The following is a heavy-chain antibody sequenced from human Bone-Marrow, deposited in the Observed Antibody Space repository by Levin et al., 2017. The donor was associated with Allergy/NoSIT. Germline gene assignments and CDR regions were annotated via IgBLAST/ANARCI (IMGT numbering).Heavy chain of an antibody. V-gene: IGHV3-23*01. CDR1: GFTFSAYA. CDR2: ISGSGQIT. D-gene: IGHD2-15*01. Sequence: GESLKISCAASGFTFSAYAMTWVRQAPGKGLAWVSSISGSGQITYYTDSVKGRFTISRDNSKKTLYVEMNSLRAEDTAIYYGAKASVTVAAFGHFDYWGQGALVTVSS. J-gene: IGHJ4*02. CDR3: AKASVTVAAFGHFDY.